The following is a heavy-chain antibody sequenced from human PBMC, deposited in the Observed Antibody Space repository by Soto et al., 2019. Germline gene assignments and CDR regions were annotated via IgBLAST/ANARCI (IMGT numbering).Heavy chain of an antibody. CDR3: ARGGDPAALFYDYYGMDV. Sequence: EVQLVESGGGLVQPGGSLRLSCTASGFVFSNYEMNWVRQAPGKGLEWISYMTNTSGSIYYADSVKGRFTLSRDNAKKSLYLWMNGLRPDDTAVYYCARGGDPAALFYDYYGMDVWGQGTTVTVSS. J-gene: IGHJ6*02. CDR1: GFVFSNYE. CDR2: MTNTSGSI. D-gene: IGHD6-6*01. V-gene: IGHV3-48*03.